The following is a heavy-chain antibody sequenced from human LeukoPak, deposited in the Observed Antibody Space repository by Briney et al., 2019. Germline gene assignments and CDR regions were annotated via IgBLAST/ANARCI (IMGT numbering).Heavy chain of an antibody. V-gene: IGHV1-8*03. CDR2: MNPNSGNT. D-gene: IGHD1-26*01. Sequence: ASVKVSCKASGYTFTGYYMHWVRQATGQGLEWMGWMNPNSGNTGYAQKFQGRVTITRNTSISTAYMELSSLRSEDTAVYYCARDKVVGATGEAAFDYWGQGTLVTVSS. CDR1: GYTFTGYY. J-gene: IGHJ4*02. CDR3: ARDKVVGATGEAAFDY.